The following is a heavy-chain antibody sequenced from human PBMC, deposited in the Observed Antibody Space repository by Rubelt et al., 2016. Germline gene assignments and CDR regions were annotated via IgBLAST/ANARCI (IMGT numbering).Heavy chain of an antibody. J-gene: IGHJ4*02. Sequence: QVQLVQSGAEVKKPGASVKVSCKASGYTFTSYAMHWVRQAPGQRLEWMGWINAGNGNTKYSQKFQGRVTITRDTSASTAYMELSSLRSEDTAVYYCARDWVGTTDFDYWGQGTLVTVSS. V-gene: IGHV1-3*01. CDR2: INAGNGNT. D-gene: IGHD1-1*01. CDR1: GYTFTSYA. CDR3: ARDWVGTTDFDY.